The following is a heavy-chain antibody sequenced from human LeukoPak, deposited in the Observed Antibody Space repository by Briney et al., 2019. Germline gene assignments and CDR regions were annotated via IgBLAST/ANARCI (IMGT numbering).Heavy chain of an antibody. CDR2: IRSKANSYAT. D-gene: IGHD4-17*01. V-gene: IGHV3-73*01. CDR3: TRDYGVLFDY. J-gene: IGHJ4*02. CDR1: GFTFSGSA. Sequence: GGSLRLSCAASGFTFSGSAIQWVRQASGKGLEWVGRIRSKANSYATSSAASVKGRFTISRDDSKNTAYLQMSSLKTEDTAVYYCTRDYGVLFDYWGQGTLATVSS.